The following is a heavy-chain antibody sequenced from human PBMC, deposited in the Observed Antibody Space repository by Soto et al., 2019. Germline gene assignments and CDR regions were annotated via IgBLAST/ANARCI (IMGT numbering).Heavy chain of an antibody. Sequence: LVESGGGVVQPGTPLRLSCAASGITFSRYGMHWVRQAPGKGLEWVAVISADGVNKYYAESVKGRFTISRDNSRNTVYLQMRRLTPEDTAVYYCAKDQRMYYYGSGIDYWGQGMLVTVSS. D-gene: IGHD3-10*01. CDR3: AKDQRMYYYGSGIDY. CDR2: ISADGVNK. V-gene: IGHV3-30*18. J-gene: IGHJ4*02. CDR1: GITFSRYG.